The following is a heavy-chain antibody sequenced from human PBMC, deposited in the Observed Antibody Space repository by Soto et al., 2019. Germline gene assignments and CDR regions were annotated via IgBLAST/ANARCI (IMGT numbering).Heavy chain of an antibody. CDR1: GGSISSGDYY. CDR2: IYYSGST. J-gene: IGHJ4*02. Sequence: QVQLQESGPGLVKPSQTLSLTCTVSGGSISSGDYYWSWIRQPPGKGLEWIGYIYYSGSTYYNPSLKRRVTISVDKSKHQVSLKLSSVTAADTAVYYCARGSTGGYFDYWGQGTLVTVSS. CDR3: ARGSTGGYFDY. V-gene: IGHV4-30-4*01. D-gene: IGHD3-16*01.